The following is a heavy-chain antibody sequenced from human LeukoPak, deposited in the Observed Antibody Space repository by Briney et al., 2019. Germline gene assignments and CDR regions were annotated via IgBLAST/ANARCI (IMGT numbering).Heavy chain of an antibody. CDR1: GFTFSSYG. Sequence: GGSLRLSCAASGFTFSSYGMSWVRQAPGKGLEWVSTISGSGDSTYYADSVKGRFTISRDTSKNTLYLQMNSLRAEDTAVYYCARGLRGASGYDYFDYWGQGTLVTVSS. D-gene: IGHD5-12*01. CDR3: ARGLRGASGYDYFDY. V-gene: IGHV3-23*01. CDR2: ISGSGDST. J-gene: IGHJ4*02.